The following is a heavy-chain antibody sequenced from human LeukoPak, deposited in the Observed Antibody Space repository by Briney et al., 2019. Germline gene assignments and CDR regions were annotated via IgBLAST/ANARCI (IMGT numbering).Heavy chain of an antibody. CDR3: ARGRYYYGSGSYLGGPFFDY. J-gene: IGHJ4*02. CDR2: IYYSGST. D-gene: IGHD3-10*01. CDR1: GGSISSSSYY. Sequence: SETLSLTCTVSGGSISSSSYYWGWIRQPPGKGLEWIGSIYYSGSTYYNPPLKSRVTISVDTSKNQFSLKLSSVTAADTAVYYCARGRYYYGSGSYLGGPFFDYWGQGTLVTVSS. V-gene: IGHV4-39*01.